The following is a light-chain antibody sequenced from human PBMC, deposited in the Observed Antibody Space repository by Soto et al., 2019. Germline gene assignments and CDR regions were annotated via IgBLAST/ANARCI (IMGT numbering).Light chain of an antibody. CDR1: QSVTNT. Sequence: IVMTQSPATLSVSPGERVTISCRASQSVTNTLAWYQHKPGQAPRLLISYASRGATGIPSRFSGSGSGTDFTLTISSLEPEDFAVYYCQQRSNWRITFGQGTRLEIK. CDR3: QQRSNWRIT. V-gene: IGKV3-11*01. J-gene: IGKJ5*01. CDR2: YAS.